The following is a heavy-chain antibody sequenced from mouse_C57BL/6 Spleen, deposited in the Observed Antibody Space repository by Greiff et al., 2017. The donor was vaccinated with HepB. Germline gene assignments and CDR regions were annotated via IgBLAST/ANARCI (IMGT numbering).Heavy chain of an antibody. CDR2: IYPRDGST. CDR3: ANFYYGYPYYFDY. V-gene: IGHV1-85*01. Sequence: VQLKESGPELVKPGASVKLSCKASGYTFTSYDINWVKQRPGQGLEWIGWIYPRDGSTKYNEKFKGKATLTVDTSSSTAYMELHSLTSEDSAVYFCANFYYGYPYYFDYWGQGTTLTVSS. CDR1: GYTFTSYD. D-gene: IGHD2-2*01. J-gene: IGHJ2*01.